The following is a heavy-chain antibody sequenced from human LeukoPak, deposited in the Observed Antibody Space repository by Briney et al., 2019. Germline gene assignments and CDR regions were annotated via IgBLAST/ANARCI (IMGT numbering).Heavy chain of an antibody. CDR3: ASRSRFLDLDY. Sequence: PSETLSLTCTVSGGSISSSSYYWGWIRQPPGKGLGWIGNIYYSGSTYYNPSLKSRVTISVDTSKNQFSLKLSSVTAADTAVYYCASRSRFLDLDYWGQGTLVTVSS. V-gene: IGHV4-39*01. CDR2: IYYSGST. D-gene: IGHD3-3*01. CDR1: GGSISSSSYY. J-gene: IGHJ4*02.